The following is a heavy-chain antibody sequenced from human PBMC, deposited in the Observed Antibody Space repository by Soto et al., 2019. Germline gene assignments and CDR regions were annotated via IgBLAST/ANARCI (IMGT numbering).Heavy chain of an antibody. D-gene: IGHD3-22*01. V-gene: IGHV4-59*08. Sequence: SETLSLTCTVSGGSISSYYWSWIRQPPGKGLEWIGYIYYSGSTNYNPSLKSRVTISVDTSKNQFSLKLSSVTAADTAVYYCARSHYDSTFDIWGQGTMVTVSS. CDR3: ARSHYDSTFDI. CDR1: GGSISSYY. J-gene: IGHJ3*02. CDR2: IYYSGST.